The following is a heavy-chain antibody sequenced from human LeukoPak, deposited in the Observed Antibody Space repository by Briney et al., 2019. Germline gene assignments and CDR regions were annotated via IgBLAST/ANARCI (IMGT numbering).Heavy chain of an antibody. J-gene: IGHJ4*02. CDR1: GFTFSSYA. D-gene: IGHD3-3*01. V-gene: IGHV3-23*01. Sequence: GGSLRLSCAASGFTFSSYAMSWVRQPPGKGLEWVSAISGSGGSTYYADSVKGRFTISRDNSKNTLYLQMNSLRAEDTAVYYCAKGTRLLRFLEWLLYFRYWGQGTLVTVSS. CDR3: AKGTRLLRFLEWLLYFRY. CDR2: ISGSGGST.